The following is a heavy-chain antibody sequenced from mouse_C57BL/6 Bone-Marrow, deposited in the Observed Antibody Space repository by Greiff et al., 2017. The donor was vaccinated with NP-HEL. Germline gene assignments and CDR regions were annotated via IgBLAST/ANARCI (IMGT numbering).Heavy chain of an antibody. J-gene: IGHJ4*01. V-gene: IGHV1-81*01. CDR3: ARTPLIYYAMDY. CDR2: IYPRSGNT. Sequence: VQLQQSGAELARPGASVKLSCKASGYTFTSYGISWVKQRTGQGLEWIGEIYPRSGNTYYNEKFKGKATLTADKSSSTAYMQLSSLTSEDSAVYYCARTPLIYYAMDYWGQGTSVTVSS. CDR1: GYTFTSYG.